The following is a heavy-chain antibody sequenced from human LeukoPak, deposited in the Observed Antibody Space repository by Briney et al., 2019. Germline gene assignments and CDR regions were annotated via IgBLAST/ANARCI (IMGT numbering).Heavy chain of an antibody. CDR2: ISSSSSYI. D-gene: IGHD5-18*01. Sequence: PGGSLRLSCAGSGFTFSSYSMNWVRQASGKRLEWVSSISSSSSYIYYADSVKGRFTISRDNAKNSLYLQMNSLRAEDTAEYYCAKVWIQLWLEDYYYMDVWGKGTTVTVSS. V-gene: IGHV3-21*01. J-gene: IGHJ6*03. CDR1: GFTFSSYS. CDR3: AKVWIQLWLEDYYYMDV.